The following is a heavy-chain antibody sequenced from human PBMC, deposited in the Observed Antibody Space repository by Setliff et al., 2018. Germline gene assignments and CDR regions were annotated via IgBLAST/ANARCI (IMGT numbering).Heavy chain of an antibody. Sequence: PSETLSLTCAVSGYSISSGYYWGWIRQPPGKGLEWIGSIYHSGSTYYNPSLKSRVTISVDTSKNQFSLKLSSVTAADTAVYYCARDPLRWGYSYGPSGYFDYWGQGTLVTVSS. V-gene: IGHV4-38-2*02. CDR2: IYHSGST. J-gene: IGHJ4*02. D-gene: IGHD5-18*01. CDR1: GYSISSGYY. CDR3: ARDPLRWGYSYGPSGYFDY.